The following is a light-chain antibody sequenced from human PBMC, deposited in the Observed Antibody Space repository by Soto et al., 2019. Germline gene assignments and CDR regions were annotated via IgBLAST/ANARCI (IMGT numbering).Light chain of an antibody. CDR2: LVS. CDR3: TSWGI. V-gene: IGLV2-14*01. Sequence: SVPRPPSSGCGSAGQSITISCTGTTSDIGDYNYVSWYQHLPDKVPKLIISLVSNRPSGVSNRFSGSKSGNTASLTISVLQAEDEGDYYCTSWGIFGPRPKVTV. CDR1: TSDIGDYNY. J-gene: IGLJ1*01.